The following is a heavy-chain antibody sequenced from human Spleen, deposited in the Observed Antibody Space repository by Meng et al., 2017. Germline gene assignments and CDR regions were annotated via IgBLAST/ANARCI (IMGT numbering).Heavy chain of an antibody. Sequence: GGSLRLSCAASRFPFSTYWMHWVRQAPGKGLVWVSRINSDGGSTRYADSVKGRFSISRDNAKNTLYLQMNSLRVDDTAVYHCAREGAGETPFDYWGQGTLVTVSS. CDR3: AREGAGETPFDY. V-gene: IGHV3-74*01. CDR1: RFPFSTYW. D-gene: IGHD3-10*01. CDR2: INSDGGST. J-gene: IGHJ4*02.